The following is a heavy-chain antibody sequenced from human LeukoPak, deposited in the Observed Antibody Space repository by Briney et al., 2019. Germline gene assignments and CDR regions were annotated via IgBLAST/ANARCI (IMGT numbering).Heavy chain of an antibody. D-gene: IGHD1-26*01. V-gene: IGHV3-33*01. CDR2: IWYDGNNK. Sequence: PGGSLRLSCAASGFTFSRHGMHWVRQAPGKGLEGVAVIWYDGNNKYYADFVKGRFTISRDNSKNTLYLQLNSLRAEDTAVYNCARDRGSREDGMDVWGQGTTVTVSS. J-gene: IGHJ6*02. CDR1: GFTFSRHG. CDR3: ARDRGSREDGMDV.